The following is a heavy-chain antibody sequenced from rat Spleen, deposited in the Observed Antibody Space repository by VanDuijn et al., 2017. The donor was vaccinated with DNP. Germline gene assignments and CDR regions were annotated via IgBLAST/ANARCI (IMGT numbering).Heavy chain of an antibody. CDR2: INSAGGT. V-gene: IGHV3-3*01. CDR3: ARLGTQGFTY. J-gene: IGHJ3*01. CDR1: GYSITSSYR. Sequence: EVQLQESGPGLVKPSQSLSLTCSVTGYSITSSYRWNWIRKFPGNKLEWMGYINSAGGTNYNPSLKSRISITRDTSKNQFFLQVNSVTTEDTATYYCARLGTQGFTYWGQGTLVTVSS. D-gene: IGHD1-5*01.